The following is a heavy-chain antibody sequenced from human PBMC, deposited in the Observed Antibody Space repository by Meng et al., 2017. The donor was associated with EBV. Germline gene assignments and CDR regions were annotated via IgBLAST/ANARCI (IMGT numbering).Heavy chain of an antibody. CDR3: ACRGDRTDY. CDR2: ISAYNGNT. J-gene: IGHJ4*02. V-gene: IGHV1-18*01. CDR1: GYNFTSYG. Sequence: VQRVQCGAEGQKPGAYVKVSCNASGYNFTSYGISWVRQAPGQGLEWMGWISAYNGNTNYAQKLQGRVTMTTDTSTSTAYMELRSLRSDNTAVYYCACRGDRTDYWGQGTLVTVSS. D-gene: IGHD2-21*02.